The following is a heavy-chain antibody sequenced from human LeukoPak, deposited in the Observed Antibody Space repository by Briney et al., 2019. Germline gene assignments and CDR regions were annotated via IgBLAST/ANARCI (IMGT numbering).Heavy chain of an antibody. D-gene: IGHD2-2*01. Sequence: ASVKVSCKASGYTFTVYYMHWVRQAPGQGLEWMGWINPNSGGTNYAQKFQGRVTMTRDTSISTAYMELSRLRSDDTAVYYCARDYKIVVPAAMKGNWFDPWGQGTLVTVSS. CDR2: INPNSGGT. CDR1: GYTFTVYY. CDR3: ARDYKIVVPAAMKGNWFDP. J-gene: IGHJ5*02. V-gene: IGHV1-2*02.